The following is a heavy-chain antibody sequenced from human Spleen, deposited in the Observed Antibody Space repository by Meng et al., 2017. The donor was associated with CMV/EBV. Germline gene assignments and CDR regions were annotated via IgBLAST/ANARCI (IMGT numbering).Heavy chain of an antibody. V-gene: IGHV4-34*01. D-gene: IGHD2-2*02. CDR1: GGSFSDYY. J-gene: IGHJ4*02. CDR3: ARTSTYCTATSCYTDYFDY. Sequence: SQTLSLTCGIYGGSFSDYYWSWIRQPPGQGLEWIGEINHRGNTNYNPSLKSRVTMSVDTSKNQFSLKLSSVIAADTAGYYCARTSTYCTATSCYTDYFDYWGQGTLVTVSS. CDR2: INHRGNT.